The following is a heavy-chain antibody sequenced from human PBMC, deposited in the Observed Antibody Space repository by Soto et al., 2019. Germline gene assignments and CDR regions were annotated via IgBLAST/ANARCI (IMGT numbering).Heavy chain of an antibody. CDR1: GFTFSDYY. CDR2: ISSDFIE. J-gene: IGHJ5*02. V-gene: IGHV3-11*01. Sequence: GSLRLSCAASGFTFSDYYMSWIRQAPGKGLEWVSYISSDFIEYYSDSVKGRFTISRDNAKNSLYLQMNSLRAEDTAVYYCARDRSVDPWFDPWGQGTLVTVSS. CDR3: ARDRSVDPWFDP.